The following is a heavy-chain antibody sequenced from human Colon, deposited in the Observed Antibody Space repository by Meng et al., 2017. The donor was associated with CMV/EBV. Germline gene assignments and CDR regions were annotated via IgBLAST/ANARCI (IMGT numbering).Heavy chain of an antibody. Sequence: GGSLRLSCAASGFTFLDYATHWIRQVPGKGLEWVSGFYGNGARKDYADSVKGRFTISRDNAKDSLYLQMNGLRAEDTGVYYCVRDVRPGGADVWGQGPRSPSP. CDR1: GFTFLDYA. CDR3: VRDVRPGGADV. CDR2: FYGNGARK. V-gene: IGHV3-9*01. J-gene: IGHJ6*02. D-gene: IGHD3-10*01.